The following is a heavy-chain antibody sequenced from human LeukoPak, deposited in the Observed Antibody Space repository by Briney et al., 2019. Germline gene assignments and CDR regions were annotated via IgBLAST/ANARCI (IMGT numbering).Heavy chain of an antibody. CDR3: ARGLVHSSSWYSGSYYYFDY. D-gene: IGHD6-13*01. CDR2: TYYRSKWYN. CDR1: GDSVSSNSAA. V-gene: IGHV6-1*01. Sequence: TSQTLSLTCAISGDSVSSNSAAWNWIRQSPSRGLEWLGRTYYRSKWYNDYAVSVKSRITINPDTSKNQFSLQLNSVTPEDTAVYYCARGLVHSSSWYSGSYYYFDYWGQGTLVTVSS. J-gene: IGHJ4*02.